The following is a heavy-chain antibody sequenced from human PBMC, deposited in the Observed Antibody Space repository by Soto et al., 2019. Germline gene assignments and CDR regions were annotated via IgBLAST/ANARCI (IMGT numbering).Heavy chain of an antibody. J-gene: IGHJ5*02. CDR1: CYSITAGGYY. CDR3: ARMYSSGSGWFHP. CDR2: FYSSGSI. Sequence: PSETLSLTCFFSCYSITAGGYYWSWIRHHPGKGLEWIGSFYSSGSIIYNPSLRSRVSISGDTSSNQFSMSLTSVTAADTARYYCARMYSSGSGWFHPWGQGTLVTVSS. V-gene: IGHV4-31*03. D-gene: IGHD6-19*01.